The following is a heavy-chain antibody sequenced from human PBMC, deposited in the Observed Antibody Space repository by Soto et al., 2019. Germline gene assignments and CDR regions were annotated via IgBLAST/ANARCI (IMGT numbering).Heavy chain of an antibody. CDR3: ARRRPIINYYDSSQKGHAFDI. D-gene: IGHD3-22*01. V-gene: IGHV1-69*01. CDR2: IIPIFGTA. J-gene: IGHJ3*02. CDR1: GGTFSSYA. Sequence: QVQLVQSGAEVKKPGSSVKVSCKASGGTFSSYAISWVRQAPGQGLEWMGGIIPIFGTANYAQKFQGRVTITADESTSTAYMELSSLRSEDTAAYYCARRRPIINYYDSSQKGHAFDIWGQGTMVTVSS.